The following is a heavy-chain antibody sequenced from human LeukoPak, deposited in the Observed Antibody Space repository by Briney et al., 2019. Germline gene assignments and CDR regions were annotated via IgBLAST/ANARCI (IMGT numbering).Heavy chain of an antibody. J-gene: IGHJ4*02. CDR2: IYHSGST. CDR1: GYSISSGYY. V-gene: IGHV4-38-2*02. Sequence: TSETLSLTCTVSGYSISSGYYWGWIRQPPGKGLEWIGSIYHSGSTYYNPSLKSRVTISVDTSKNQFSLKLSSVTAADTAVYYCARSGRELPMGYWGQGTLVTVS. D-gene: IGHD1-26*01. CDR3: ARSGRELPMGY.